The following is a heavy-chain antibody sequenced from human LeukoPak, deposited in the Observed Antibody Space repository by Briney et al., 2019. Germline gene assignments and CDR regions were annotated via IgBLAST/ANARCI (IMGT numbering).Heavy chain of an antibody. V-gene: IGHV1-69*05. D-gene: IGHD5-24*01. Sequence: AASVKVSCKASGGTFSSYAISWVRQAHGQGLEWMGRIIPIFGTANYAQKFQGRVTITTDESTSTAYMELSSLRSEDTAVYYCARDADGYTLEGYWGQGTLVTVSS. CDR1: GGTFSSYA. J-gene: IGHJ4*02. CDR3: ARDADGYTLEGY. CDR2: IIPIFGTA.